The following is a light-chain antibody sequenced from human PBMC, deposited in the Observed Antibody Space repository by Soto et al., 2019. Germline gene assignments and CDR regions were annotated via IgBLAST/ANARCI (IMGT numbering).Light chain of an antibody. J-gene: IGKJ2*01. CDR3: QEYNSYSPYT. CDR1: QSISSW. Sequence: DIQMTQSPSTLSASVGDRVTITCRASQSISSWLAWYQQKPGKAPKLLIYHASSLESGVPPRCSGSGSGTELTTTTSSLQPEEFSTNYCQEYNSYSPYTFGQGTKLEIK. V-gene: IGKV1-5*01. CDR2: HAS.